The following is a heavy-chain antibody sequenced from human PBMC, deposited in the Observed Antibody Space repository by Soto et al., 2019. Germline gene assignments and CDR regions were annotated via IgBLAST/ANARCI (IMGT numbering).Heavy chain of an antibody. D-gene: IGHD1-1*01. CDR2: ISAYNGDT. J-gene: IGHJ6*02. CDR1: GYIFTSYG. V-gene: IGHV1-18*01. CDR3: ARRTRYNAGAYYHYYMGV. Sequence: QVQLVQSGAEVKKPGASVKVSCKASGYIFTSYGISWVRQAPGQGLEWMGWISAYNGDTNYPQNLQGRVTLTTDTSTNTAYMELGSLRSDDTAVYYCARRTRYNAGAYYHYYMGVWGQGTTVTVSS.